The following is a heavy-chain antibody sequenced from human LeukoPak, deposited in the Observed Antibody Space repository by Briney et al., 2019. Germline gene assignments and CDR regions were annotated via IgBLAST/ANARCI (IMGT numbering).Heavy chain of an antibody. Sequence: ASVKVSCKASGYTFTGYYMHWVRQAPGQGLEWMGWINPNSGGTNYAQKFQGRVTMTRDTSISTAYMELSRLRSDDTAIYYCARDYASLGSGDFDYWGQGTLVTVSS. CDR2: INPNSGGT. J-gene: IGHJ4*02. D-gene: IGHD3-10*01. CDR3: ARDYASLGSGDFDY. V-gene: IGHV1-2*02. CDR1: GYTFTGYY.